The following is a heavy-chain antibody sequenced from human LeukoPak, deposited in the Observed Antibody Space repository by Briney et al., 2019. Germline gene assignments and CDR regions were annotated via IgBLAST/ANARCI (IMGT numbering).Heavy chain of an antibody. CDR3: ARRNYYVSSGYFSGDAFDI. CDR2: ISSNGGST. Sequence: QSGGSLRLSCAASGFTFSSYAMHWVRQAPGKGLEFVSAISSNGGSTYYAKSVKGRFTVSRDNSKNTLSLQMGSLRAEDMAVYYCARRNYYVSSGYFSGDAFDIWGQGTMVTVSS. CDR1: GFTFSSYA. J-gene: IGHJ3*02. V-gene: IGHV3-64*01. D-gene: IGHD3-22*01.